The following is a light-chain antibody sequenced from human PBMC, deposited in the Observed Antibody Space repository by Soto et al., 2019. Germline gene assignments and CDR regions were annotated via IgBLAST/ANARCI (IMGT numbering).Light chain of an antibody. V-gene: IGKV3-20*01. J-gene: IGKJ2*01. CDR2: GSS. CDR1: QSVSNNY. Sequence: EVVLTQSPGTLSLSTGERATLSCRASQSVSNNYFAWYQQKPGQAPRLLIFGSSDRATGIPDRFSGSGSGTDFTLTISSLEPEDFAVYYCQQYGSSPPYTFGQGTKLAIK. CDR3: QQYGSSPPYT.